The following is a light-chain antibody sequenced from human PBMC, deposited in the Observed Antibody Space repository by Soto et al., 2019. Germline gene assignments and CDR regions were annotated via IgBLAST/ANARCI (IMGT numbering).Light chain of an antibody. CDR2: STS. CDR1: QGITND. Sequence: DIQMTQSPPSLSASVGDRVTITCRASQGITNDLGWYQQKPGKAPRLLIYSTSTLQSGVPSRFSGSFSETDFTLTISDLQPEDSATYYCLQHNTYPLTFGGGTKVEIK. J-gene: IGKJ4*01. V-gene: IGKV1-17*02. CDR3: LQHNTYPLT.